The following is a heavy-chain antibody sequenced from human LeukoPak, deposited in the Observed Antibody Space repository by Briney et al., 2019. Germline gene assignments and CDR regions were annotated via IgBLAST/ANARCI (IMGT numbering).Heavy chain of an antibody. CDR2: VSYSGGT. CDR3: ARAPMAITTSAFPDAFDF. CDR1: GGSVSGHY. J-gene: IGHJ3*01. V-gene: IGHV4-59*02. Sequence: SETLSLTCTVSGGSVSGHYWSWIRQTPGKGLEWIGYVSYSGGTNYNPSLKRRVSISLDTSKNQFSLKLSSPAAADPAVYYCARAPMAITTSAFPDAFDFWGQGTMVTVSS. D-gene: IGHD5-12*01.